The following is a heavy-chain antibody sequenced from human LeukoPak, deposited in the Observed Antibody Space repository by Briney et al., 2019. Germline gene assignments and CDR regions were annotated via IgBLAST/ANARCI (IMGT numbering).Heavy chain of an antibody. CDR2: MNPNSGNT. V-gene: IGHV1-8*01. J-gene: IGHJ4*02. CDR1: GYTFTSYD. CDR3: ARSLTMIVVAPSY. Sequence: ASVKVSCKASGYTFTSYDINWVRQATGQGLEWMGWMNPNSGNTGYAQKFQGRVTMTRNTSISTAYMELSSLRSEDTAMYYCARSLTMIVVAPSYWGQGTLVTVSS. D-gene: IGHD3-22*01.